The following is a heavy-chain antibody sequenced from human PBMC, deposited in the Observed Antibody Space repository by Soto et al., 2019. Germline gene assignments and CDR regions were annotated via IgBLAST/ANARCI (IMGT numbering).Heavy chain of an antibody. V-gene: IGHV1-46*01. CDR1: GYTFTSHY. CDR3: ARGPHYYFDY. CDR2: INPSGGST. J-gene: IGHJ4*02. Sequence: QVQLVQSGAEVKKPGASVKVSYTASGYTFTSHYMHWVRQAPGQGLEWMGIINPSGGSTTYAQKFEGRVSMTRDTSTSTVYMELSSLRSEDTAVYYCARGPHYYFDYWGQGTLVTVSS.